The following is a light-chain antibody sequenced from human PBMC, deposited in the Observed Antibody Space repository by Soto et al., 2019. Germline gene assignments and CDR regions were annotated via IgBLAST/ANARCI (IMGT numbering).Light chain of an antibody. CDR1: QSITSW. Sequence: DIQMTQSPSTLSASVGDRVTITCRASQSITSWLAWYQQKPGKAPKLLIYKASILESGVPSRFSGSGSGTDFTLTSSSLQPDDFATYYCQHYKTYWTFGQGTKVEIK. CDR3: QHYKTYWT. J-gene: IGKJ1*01. CDR2: KAS. V-gene: IGKV1-5*03.